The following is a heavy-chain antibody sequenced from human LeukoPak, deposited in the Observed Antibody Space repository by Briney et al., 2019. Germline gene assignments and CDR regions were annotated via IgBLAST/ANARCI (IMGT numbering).Heavy chain of an antibody. CDR2: ISAYNGNT. J-gene: IGHJ5*02. V-gene: IGHV1-18*01. CDR1: GYTSTSYG. CDR3: ARLFIVGATMGDWLDP. D-gene: IGHD1-26*01. Sequence: GASVKVSCTSSGYTSTSYGISWVRQAPGQGLEWMGWISAYNGNTNYAQKLQGRVTMTTDTSTSTAYMELRSLRSDDTAVYYCARLFIVGATMGDWLDPWGQGTLVTVSS.